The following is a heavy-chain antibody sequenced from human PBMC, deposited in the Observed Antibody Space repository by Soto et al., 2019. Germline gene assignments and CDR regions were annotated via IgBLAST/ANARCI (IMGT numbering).Heavy chain of an antibody. D-gene: IGHD6-13*01. CDR1: GFTFSSYG. J-gene: IGHJ4*02. Sequence: GGSLRLSCAASGFTFSSYGMHWVRQAPGKGLEWVAVIWYDGSNKYYADSVKGRFTISRDNSKNTLYLQMNSLRAEDTAVYYCARGSHTLIAAAGSSDYWGQGTLVTVSS. V-gene: IGHV3-33*01. CDR3: ARGSHTLIAAAGSSDY. CDR2: IWYDGSNK.